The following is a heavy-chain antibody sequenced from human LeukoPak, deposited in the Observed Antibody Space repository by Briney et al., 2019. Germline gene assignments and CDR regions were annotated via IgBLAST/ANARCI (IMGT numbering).Heavy chain of an antibody. CDR1: GYTFTSYY. D-gene: IGHD6-19*01. CDR3: ARERAVAGTGWFDP. J-gene: IGHJ5*02. CDR2: INPTGGST. Sequence: ASVKVSCKASGYTFTSYYMHWVRQAPGQGLEWMGLINPTGGSTGYAQKFQGRVTITRDTSASTAYMELSSLRSEDMAVYYCARERAVAGTGWFDPWGQGTLVTVSS. V-gene: IGHV1-46*01.